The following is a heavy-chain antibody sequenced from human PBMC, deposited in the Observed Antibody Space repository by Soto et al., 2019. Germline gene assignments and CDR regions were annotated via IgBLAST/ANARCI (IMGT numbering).Heavy chain of an antibody. CDR2: INEDGSEY. CDR3: ARTGDGHHDFLDY. V-gene: IGHV3-7*01. Sequence: EVHLEESGGGLVQPGGSLRLSCAASGFTFSAYWMNWVRQAPGKGLEWVANINEDGSEYNDVASVKGRFTISRDNAKNSRFLQMNALRVEDTAVYYCARTGDGHHDFLDYWGQGILVSVSS. CDR1: GFTFSAYW. J-gene: IGHJ4*02. D-gene: IGHD1-1*01.